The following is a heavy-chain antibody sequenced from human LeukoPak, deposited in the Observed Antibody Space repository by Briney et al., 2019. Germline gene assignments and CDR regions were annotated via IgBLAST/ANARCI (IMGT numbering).Heavy chain of an antibody. CDR2: IKQDGSEK. J-gene: IGHJ6*02. Sequence: GRSLRLSRVGSGFTFSNYWMTWARYAPAKGLDWVANIKQDGSEKSYGDSVKGQFTSSRDNANNSLYLQMNSLRVEDTAVYYCPRSPLYGMDVWGQGTTVTVAS. CDR1: GFTFSNYW. CDR3: PRSPLYGMDV. V-gene: IGHV3-7*01.